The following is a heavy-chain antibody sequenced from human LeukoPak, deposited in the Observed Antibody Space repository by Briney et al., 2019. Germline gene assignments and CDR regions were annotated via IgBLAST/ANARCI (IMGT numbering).Heavy chain of an antibody. V-gene: IGHV3-30-3*01. D-gene: IGHD5-12*01. CDR1: GFTFSSYA. CDR3: ASGSWVRGGDY. J-gene: IGHJ4*02. Sequence: GRSLRLSCAASGFTFSSYAMHWGRQAPGKGLEWVAVISYDGSNKYYADSVKGRFTISRDNSKNTLYLQMNSLRAEDTAVYYCASGSWVRGGDYWGQGTLVTVSS. CDR2: ISYDGSNK.